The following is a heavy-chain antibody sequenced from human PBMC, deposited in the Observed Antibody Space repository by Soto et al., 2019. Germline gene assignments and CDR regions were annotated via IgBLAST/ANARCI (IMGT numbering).Heavy chain of an antibody. Sequence: QVQLVQSGAEVKKPGSSVKVSCKASGGTFSTYPINWVRQAPGQGPEYVGGIIPKCGTTNYAQTFRGTVTITADESPSTAYMELNNLTSEGTAVYSCAREASNSTGWYIWFDPWGQGTLVTVSS. D-gene: IGHD6-19*01. CDR2: IIPKCGTT. CDR1: GGTFSTYP. V-gene: IGHV1-69*01. CDR3: AREASNSTGWYIWFDP. J-gene: IGHJ5*02.